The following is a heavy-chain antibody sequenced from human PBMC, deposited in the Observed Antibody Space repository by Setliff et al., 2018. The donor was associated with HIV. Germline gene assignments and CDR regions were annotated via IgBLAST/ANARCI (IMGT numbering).Heavy chain of an antibody. Sequence: KTSETLSLTCTVSGGSISSGSYYRNWIRQPAGKGLEWIGRIYTSGSTNYNPSLKSRVTISVDTSKNQFSLKLSSVTAADTAVYYCARAAGYSSQLSNFDYWGQGTLVTVSS. CDR2: IYTSGST. CDR3: ARAAGYSSQLSNFDY. J-gene: IGHJ4*02. V-gene: IGHV4-61*02. CDR1: GGSISSGSYY. D-gene: IGHD6-13*01.